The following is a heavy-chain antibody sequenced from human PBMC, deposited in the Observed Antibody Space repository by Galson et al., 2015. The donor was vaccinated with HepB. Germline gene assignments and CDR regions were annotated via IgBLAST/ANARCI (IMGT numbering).Heavy chain of an antibody. J-gene: IGHJ6*02. CDR3: ARDLYDILTGSRLRGYDHFGMDV. Sequence: SVKVSCKASGYTFTNFYIHWVRQVPGQGPECMGWVNPNSGATTYTPKFQDRLTMTRDTSLRTVYMKLNRLTSDDTAVYYCARDLYDILTGSRLRGYDHFGMDVWGQGTTVTVSS. D-gene: IGHD3-9*01. CDR1: GYTFTNFY. CDR2: VNPNSGAT. V-gene: IGHV1-2*02.